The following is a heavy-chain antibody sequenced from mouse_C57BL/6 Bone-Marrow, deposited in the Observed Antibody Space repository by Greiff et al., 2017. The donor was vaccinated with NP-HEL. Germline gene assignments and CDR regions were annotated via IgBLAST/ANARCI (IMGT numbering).Heavy chain of an antibody. CDR2: INPSTGGT. CDR3: ARERAWFAY. V-gene: IGHV1-42*01. CDR1: GYSFTGYY. Sequence: EVQLVESGPELVKPGASVKISCKASGYSFTGYYMNWVKQSPEKSLEWIGEINPSTGGTTYNQKFKAKATLTVDKSSSTAYMQLKSPTSEDSAVYYCARERAWFAYWGQGTLVTVSA. J-gene: IGHJ3*01.